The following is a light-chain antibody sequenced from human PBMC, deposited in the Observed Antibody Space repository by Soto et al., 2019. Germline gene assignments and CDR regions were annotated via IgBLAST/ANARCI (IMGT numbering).Light chain of an antibody. CDR2: DVS. CDR1: ISDVGGNDY. V-gene: IGLV2-14*03. Sequence: QSVLTQPASVSGSPGQSITISCTGTISDVGGNDYVSWYQQHPGKAPKVIIYDVSYRPSGISNRFSGSKSGNTASLVISGLQAEDEAKYYCVSYTRSTTHVFGTGTKVTVL. J-gene: IGLJ1*01. CDR3: VSYTRSTTHV.